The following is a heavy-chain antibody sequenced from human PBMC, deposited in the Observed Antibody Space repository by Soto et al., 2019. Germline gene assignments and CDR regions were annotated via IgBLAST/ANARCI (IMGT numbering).Heavy chain of an antibody. CDR2: IYPDDSDT. D-gene: IGHD4-4*01. V-gene: IGHV5-51*01. J-gene: IGHJ4*01. CDR3: ARLGTTVTTPADY. Sequence: GESLKISCKGSGYSFTSFWIACVRPMPGRGLEWMGIIYPDDSDTRYSPSFQGQVTISADKSISTAYLQWGSLKASDSAIYYCARLGTTVTTPADYWGQGTLVTVSS. CDR1: GYSFTSFW.